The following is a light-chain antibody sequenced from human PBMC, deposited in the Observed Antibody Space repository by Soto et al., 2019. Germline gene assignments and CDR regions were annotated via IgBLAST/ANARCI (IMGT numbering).Light chain of an antibody. CDR3: QQSGT. J-gene: IGKJ1*01. V-gene: IGKV1-39*01. Sequence: DIQMTQSPSSLSASVGDRVTITCRASQSIDRYLNWYQQKPGKAPKLLIYAASNLQSGVPSRFSGSGSGTDFTLPIRSLQPEDFATYYCQQSGTFGQGTKVEIK. CDR2: AAS. CDR1: QSIDRY.